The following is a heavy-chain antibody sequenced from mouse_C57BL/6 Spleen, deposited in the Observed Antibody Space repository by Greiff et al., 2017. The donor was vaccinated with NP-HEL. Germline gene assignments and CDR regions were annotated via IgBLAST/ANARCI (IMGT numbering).Heavy chain of an antibody. CDR3: ARRSSTMQPFAY. J-gene: IGHJ3*01. V-gene: IGHV5-17*01. CDR1: GFTFSDYG. D-gene: IGHD2-1*01. CDR2: ISSGSSTI. Sequence: EVKLMESGGGLVKPGGSLKLSCAASGFTFSDYGMHWVRQAPGKGLEWVAYISSGSSTIYYADTVKGRFTISRDNAKNTLFLQMTSLRSEDTAMYYCARRSSTMQPFAYWGPATLVTVSA.